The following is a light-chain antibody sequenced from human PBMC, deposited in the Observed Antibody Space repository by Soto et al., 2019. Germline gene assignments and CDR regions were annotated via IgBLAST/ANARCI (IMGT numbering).Light chain of an antibody. J-gene: IGKJ3*01. Sequence: DIVMTQSPLSLHVTPGETASISCRSSQSILRSNGYNYLDWDLQKPGQSRQLLIYLASNWASGVPERFSGRGSGTDFTLKISRVEAEDVGGYYCMQALQAGGFTCGPGTKVHIK. V-gene: IGKV2-28*01. CDR2: LAS. CDR1: QSILRSNGYNY. CDR3: MQALQAGGFT.